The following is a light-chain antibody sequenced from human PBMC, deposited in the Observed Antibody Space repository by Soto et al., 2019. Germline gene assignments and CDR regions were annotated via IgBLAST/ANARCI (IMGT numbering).Light chain of an antibody. Sequence: QSVLTQPASVSGSPGQSITISCTGTSSDVGGYHYVSWYQQHPGKAPKLMIYDVSNRPSGVSNRFSGSKSGNTASLTISGLQPEDEADYFCSSFTISSAYVVFGGGTKLT. CDR1: SSDVGGYHY. CDR3: SSFTISSAYVV. V-gene: IGLV2-14*03. J-gene: IGLJ2*01. CDR2: DVS.